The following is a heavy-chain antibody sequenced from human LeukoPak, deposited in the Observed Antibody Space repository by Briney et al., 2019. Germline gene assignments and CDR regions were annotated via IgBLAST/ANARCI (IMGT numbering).Heavy chain of an antibody. CDR3: ARNPYYYGSGSYCFDY. V-gene: IGHV3-30*03. D-gene: IGHD3-10*01. Sequence: GGSLRLSCAASGFTFSSYGMSWVRQAPGKGLEWVAVISYDGSNKYYADSVKGRFTISRDNSKNTLYLQMNSLRAEDTAVYYCARNPYYYGSGSYCFDYWGQGTLVTVSS. CDR1: GFTFSSYG. J-gene: IGHJ4*02. CDR2: ISYDGSNK.